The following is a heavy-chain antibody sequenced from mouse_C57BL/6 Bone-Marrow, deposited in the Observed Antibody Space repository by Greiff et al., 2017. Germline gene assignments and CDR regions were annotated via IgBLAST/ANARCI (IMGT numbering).Heavy chain of an antibody. CDR3: AREDYYGSSYDYYAMDY. Sequence: VQLQQSGAELVKPGASVKMSCKASGYTFTSYWITWVKQRPGQGLEWIEDIYPGSGSTNYNEKFKSKATLTVDTSSSTAYMQLSSLTSEDSAVYYCAREDYYGSSYDYYAMDYWGQGTSVTVSS. D-gene: IGHD1-1*01. J-gene: IGHJ4*01. V-gene: IGHV1-55*01. CDR1: GYTFTSYW. CDR2: IYPGSGST.